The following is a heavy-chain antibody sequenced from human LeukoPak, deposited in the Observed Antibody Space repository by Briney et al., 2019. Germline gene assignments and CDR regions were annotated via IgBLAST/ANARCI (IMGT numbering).Heavy chain of an antibody. CDR1: GYTFTSYD. D-gene: IGHD2-2*01. J-gene: IGHJ6*02. Sequence: ASVKVSCKASGYTFTSYDINWVRQATGQGLEWMGWMNPNSGNTGYAQKLQGRVTMTRNTSISTAYMELSSLRSEDTAVYYCARGDIVVVPAAYYYYGMDVWGQGTTVTVSS. V-gene: IGHV1-8*01. CDR2: MNPNSGNT. CDR3: ARGDIVVVPAAYYYYGMDV.